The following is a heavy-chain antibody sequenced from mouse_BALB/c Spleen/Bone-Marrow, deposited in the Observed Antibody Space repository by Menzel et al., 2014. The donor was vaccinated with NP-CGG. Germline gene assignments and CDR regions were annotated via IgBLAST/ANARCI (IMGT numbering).Heavy chain of an antibody. J-gene: IGHJ3*01. V-gene: IGHV5-6*01. CDR2: VGGGDSYT. CDR1: GFTFSSYG. CDR3: AFITAIAY. Sequence: EVKVVESGGDLVEPGGSLKLSCAASGFTFSSYGMPWVRQTPDKRLEWVATVGGGDSYTYYPDFVKGRFTISRDIAKNTLYLHMSSLKSEDTAMYYCAFITAIAYWGQGTLVTVSA. D-gene: IGHD1-1*01.